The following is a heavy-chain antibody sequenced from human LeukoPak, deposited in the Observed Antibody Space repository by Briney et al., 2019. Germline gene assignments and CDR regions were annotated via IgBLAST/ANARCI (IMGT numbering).Heavy chain of an antibody. CDR3: ARASRLIIAARPGFHDS. Sequence: PSVTLSLTCTVSGGSLSSSSYYWGWLRQPPGKGLEWVGSIYYSGSTYYNPSLKIRVTKSVHTSKNQFSLKLSSVTAADTAVYYCARASRLIIAARPGFHDSWGEGALFTVSP. V-gene: IGHV4-39*07. CDR1: GGSLSSSSYY. D-gene: IGHD6-6*01. J-gene: IGHJ4*02. CDR2: IYYSGST.